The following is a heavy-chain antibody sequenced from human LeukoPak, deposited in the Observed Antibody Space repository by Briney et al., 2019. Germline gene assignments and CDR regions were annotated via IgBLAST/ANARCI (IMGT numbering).Heavy chain of an antibody. J-gene: IGHJ4*02. CDR1: GFTFSSYA. D-gene: IGHD3-22*01. Sequence: GGSLRLSCAASGFTFSSYAMSWVRQAPGKGLEWVSAISGSGGSTYYADSVKGRFTIPRDNSKNTLYLQMNSLRAEDTAVYYCAKLAGYYDSSGYLFDYWGQGTLVTVSS. CDR3: AKLAGYYDSSGYLFDY. CDR2: ISGSGGST. V-gene: IGHV3-23*01.